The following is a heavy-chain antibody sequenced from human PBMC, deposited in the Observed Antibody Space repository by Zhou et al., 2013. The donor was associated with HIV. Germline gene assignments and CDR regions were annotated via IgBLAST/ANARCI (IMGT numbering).Heavy chain of an antibody. J-gene: IGHJ5*02. Sequence: QVQLVQSGAEVKKPGASVKVSCKTSGYTFTNYGLSWVRQAPGQGLEWMGWISAYNGNTNYAQNLQGRVTMTTDTSTSTAYMELRSLRSDDTAVYYCARVNGGYCSGGSCYSLGNWFDPWGQGTLVTVSS. CDR2: ISAYNGNT. CDR3: ARVNGGYCSGGSCYSLGNWFDP. D-gene: IGHD2-15*01. V-gene: IGHV1-18*01. CDR1: GYTFTNYG.